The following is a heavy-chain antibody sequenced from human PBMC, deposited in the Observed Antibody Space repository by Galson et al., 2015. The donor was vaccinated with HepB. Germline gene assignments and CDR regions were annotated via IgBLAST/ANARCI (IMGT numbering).Heavy chain of an antibody. V-gene: IGHV3-49*04. J-gene: IGHJ4*02. Sequence: SLRLSCAASGFTFGDYAMSWVRQAPGKGLEWVGFIRSKAYGGTTEYAASVKGRFTISRDDSKSIAYLQMNSLKTEDTAVYYCTRDGPLTPTPYSSSWYFYWGQGTLVTVSS. CDR1: GFTFGDYA. CDR2: IRSKAYGGTT. D-gene: IGHD6-13*01. CDR3: TRDGPLTPTPYSSSWYFY.